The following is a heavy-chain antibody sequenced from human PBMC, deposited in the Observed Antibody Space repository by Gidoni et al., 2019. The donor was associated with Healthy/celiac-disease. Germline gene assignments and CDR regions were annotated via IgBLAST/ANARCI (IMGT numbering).Heavy chain of an antibody. CDR2: INPNSGGT. J-gene: IGHJ6*02. CDR3: ARGFPGYYYYGMDV. Sequence: QVQLVQSGAEVKKPGASVKVSCKASGYTFTGYYMHWVRQAPGPGLEWMGWINPNSGGTNDAQKFQGWVTMPRDTSISTAYMELSRLRSDDTAVYYCARGFPGYYYYGMDVWGQGTTVTVSS. CDR1: GYTFTGYY. V-gene: IGHV1-2*04. D-gene: IGHD3-10*01.